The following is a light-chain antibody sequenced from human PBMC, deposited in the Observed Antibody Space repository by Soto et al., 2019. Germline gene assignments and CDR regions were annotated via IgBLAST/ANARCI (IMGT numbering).Light chain of an antibody. J-gene: IGLJ2*01. CDR3: CSYAGSVV. V-gene: IGLV2-23*01. CDR1: SSDVGSYNL. Sequence: QSALTQPASXXXXXXXXXXISCTGTSSDVGSYNLVSWYQQHPGKAPKLMIYEGSKRPSGVSNRFSGSKSGNTASLTISGLQAEDEADYYCCSYAGSVVFGGGTQLTVL. CDR2: EGS.